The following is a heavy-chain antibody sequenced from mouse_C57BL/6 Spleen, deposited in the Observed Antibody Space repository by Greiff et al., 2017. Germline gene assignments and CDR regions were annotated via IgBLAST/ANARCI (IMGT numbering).Heavy chain of an antibody. J-gene: IGHJ3*01. V-gene: IGHV1-80*01. Sequence: LQQSGASVKISCKASGYAFSSYWMNWVKQRPGKGLEWIGQIYPGDGDTNYNGKFKGKATLTADKSSSTAYMQLSSLTSEDSAVYFCARGEIGYDYDVRFAYWGQGTLVTVSA. CDR1: GYAFSSYW. CDR3: ARGEIGYDYDVRFAY. D-gene: IGHD2-4*01. CDR2: IYPGDGDT.